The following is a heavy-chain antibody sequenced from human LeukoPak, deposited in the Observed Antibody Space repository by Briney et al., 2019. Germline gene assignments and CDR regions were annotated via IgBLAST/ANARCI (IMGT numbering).Heavy chain of an antibody. Sequence: ASVKVSCKASGYTFTGYYMHWVRQAPGQGLEWMGWINPNSGGTNYAQKFQGRVTMTSDTSISTAYMELSRLRSDDTAVYYCARGFPAANRYYYYGMDVWGQGTTVTVSS. CDR3: ARGFPAANRYYYYGMDV. D-gene: IGHD2-2*01. J-gene: IGHJ6*02. CDR1: GYTFTGYY. CDR2: INPNSGGT. V-gene: IGHV1-2*02.